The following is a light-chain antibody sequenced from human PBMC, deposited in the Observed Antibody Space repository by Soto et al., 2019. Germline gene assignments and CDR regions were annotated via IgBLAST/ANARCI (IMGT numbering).Light chain of an antibody. J-gene: IGLJ3*02. CDR3: SSYRSSATLPV. CDR1: SSDIGGYNF. Sequence: QSALTQPASVSGSPGQSITISCSGTSSDIGGYNFVSWYQQHPGKAPKLIIYDVTNRSSGISHRFSGSKSGNTASLTISGLQVDDEADYYCSSYRSSATLPVFGGGTKLTVL. CDR2: DVT. V-gene: IGLV2-14*03.